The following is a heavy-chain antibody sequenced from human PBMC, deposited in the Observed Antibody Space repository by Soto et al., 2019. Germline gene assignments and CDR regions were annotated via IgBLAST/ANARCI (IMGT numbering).Heavy chain of an antibody. D-gene: IGHD3-3*01. V-gene: IGHV4-4*02. CDR3: ARGTVFGGKYYYGMDV. CDR2: IYNSGST. CDR1: GGSISSSNC. J-gene: IGHJ6*02. Sequence: PSETLSLTCAVSGGSISSSNCCSFGRQPRGKGLEWIGEIYNSGSTNYNPSLKSRVTISVDKSKNQFSLKLRSVTAADTAVYYCARGTVFGGKYYYGMDVWGQGTTVTVSS.